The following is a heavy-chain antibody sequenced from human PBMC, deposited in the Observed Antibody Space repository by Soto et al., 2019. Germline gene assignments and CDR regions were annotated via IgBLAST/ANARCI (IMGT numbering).Heavy chain of an antibody. Sequence: QVQLVHSGAEVKKPGSSVKVSCKASGGTFSSYTISWVRQAPGQGLEWMGRIIPILGIANYAQKFQGRVTITADKSTSAADMELSSLRSEDTAVYYCARGQYYYGSGSDRDGNYYYGMDVWGQGTTVTVSS. D-gene: IGHD3-10*01. CDR1: GGTFSSYT. J-gene: IGHJ6*02. V-gene: IGHV1-69*02. CDR2: IIPILGIA. CDR3: ARGQYYYGSGSDRDGNYYYGMDV.